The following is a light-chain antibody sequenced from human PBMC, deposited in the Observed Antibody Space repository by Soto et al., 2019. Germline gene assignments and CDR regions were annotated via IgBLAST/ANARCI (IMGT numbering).Light chain of an antibody. CDR1: QSVSNTY. CDR3: QQYGSSGT. J-gene: IGKJ1*01. Sequence: EIVLTHSPGTLSLRQWDTASLSCWASQSVSNTYLAWYRPKPCQAPRLLIYGASSRATGFPDRFSGSWSGTDFTLTISRLEPEDFAVYYCQQYGSSGTFGQGTKVDIK. CDR2: GAS. V-gene: IGKV3-20*01.